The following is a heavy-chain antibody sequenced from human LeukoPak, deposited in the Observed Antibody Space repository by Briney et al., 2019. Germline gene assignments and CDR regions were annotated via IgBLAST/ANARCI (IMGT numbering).Heavy chain of an antibody. J-gene: IGHJ4*02. CDR3: ALSYDFWSGYYTGFLNY. D-gene: IGHD3-3*01. CDR2: FDPEDGGT. Sequence: ASVKVSCKVSGYTLAELSMHWVRQAPGKGLEWIGGFDPEDGGTIYAQKFQGRVTMTEDTSTDTAYMELSSLRSEDTAVYYCALSYDFWSGYYTGFLNYWGQGTLVTVSS. V-gene: IGHV1-24*01. CDR1: GYTLAELS.